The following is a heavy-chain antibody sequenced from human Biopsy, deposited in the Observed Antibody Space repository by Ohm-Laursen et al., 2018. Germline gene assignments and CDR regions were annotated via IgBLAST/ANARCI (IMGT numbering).Heavy chain of an antibody. CDR3: ARLYRLDDYWNDDPPDAFDV. J-gene: IGHJ3*01. D-gene: IGHD1-1*01. CDR1: GGSITDDY. V-gene: IGHV4-59*07. CDR2: ISKGGDT. Sequence: PSDTLSLTCTVSGGSITDDYWSWIRQSPGKGLEWIGFISKGGDTTYNPSLRGRVAISVDTSKNQFSLKLSSVTAADTAIFFCARLYRLDDYWNDDPPDAFDVWGQGTMVTVSS.